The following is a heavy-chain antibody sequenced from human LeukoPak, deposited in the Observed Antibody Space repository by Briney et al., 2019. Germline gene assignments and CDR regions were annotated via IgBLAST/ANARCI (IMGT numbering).Heavy chain of an antibody. Sequence: GGSLRLSCAASGFTVSSNYMSWVRQAPGKGLEWVSVIYSGGSTYYADSVKGRFTISRDNSKNTLYLQMNSLRAEDTAVYYCARALYLGATPAYWGQGTLATVSS. CDR3: ARALYLGATPAY. V-gene: IGHV3-53*01. J-gene: IGHJ4*02. CDR1: GFTVSSNY. D-gene: IGHD1-26*01. CDR2: IYSGGST.